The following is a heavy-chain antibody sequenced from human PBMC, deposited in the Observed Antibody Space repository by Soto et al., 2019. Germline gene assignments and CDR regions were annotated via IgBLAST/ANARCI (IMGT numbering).Heavy chain of an antibody. D-gene: IGHD3-3*01. CDR2: VNHSGST. J-gene: IGHJ6*02. V-gene: IGHV4-34*01. CDR1: GGSFSGYY. CDR3: ASLVGSYDFWSGYLPHYYYYGMDV. Sequence: LSLTCAVYGGSFSGYYWSWIRQPPGKGLEWIGEVNHSGSTNYNPSLKSRVTISVDTSKNQFSLKLSSVTAADTAVYYCASLVGSYDFWSGYLPHYYYYGMDVWGQGTTVTVSS.